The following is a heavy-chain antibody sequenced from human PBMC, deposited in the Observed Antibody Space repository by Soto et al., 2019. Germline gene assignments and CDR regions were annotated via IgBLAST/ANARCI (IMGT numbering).Heavy chain of an antibody. CDR1: GFTFSSYG. CDR3: VRTSLVVAAATREDY. J-gene: IGHJ4*02. V-gene: IGHV3-74*01. D-gene: IGHD2-15*01. Sequence: EVQLVESGGGLVQPGGSLSLSCAASGFTFSSYGMHWVRQAPGRGLVWVSRINSDGSSTSYADSVKGRFTISRDNAKNTLYLQMNSLRAEDTAVYYCVRTSLVVAAATREDYWGQGTLVTVSS. CDR2: INSDGSST.